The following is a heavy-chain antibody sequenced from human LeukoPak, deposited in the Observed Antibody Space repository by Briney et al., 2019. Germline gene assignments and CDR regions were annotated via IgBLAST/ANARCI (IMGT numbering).Heavy chain of an antibody. CDR3: TRGTNDYGGIERKKPFGY. D-gene: IGHD4-23*01. CDR2: ISYDGSNK. CDR1: GFTFSSYG. V-gene: IGHV3-30-3*01. Sequence: GGSLRLPCAASGFTFSSYGMHWVRQAPGKGLEWVAVISYDGSNKYYVDSVKGRFTISRDNSKNTLYLQMSSLRAEDTAVYYCTRGTNDYGGIERKKPFGYWGQEPWSPSSQ. J-gene: IGHJ4*01.